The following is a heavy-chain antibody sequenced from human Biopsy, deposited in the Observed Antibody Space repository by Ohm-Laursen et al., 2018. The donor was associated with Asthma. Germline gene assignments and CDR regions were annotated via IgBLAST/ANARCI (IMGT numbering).Heavy chain of an antibody. Sequence: SLRLSCAASGFTFSNYGMHWVRQAPGKGLDWVAVISFDGSNKNYTDAVKGRFTIPRDNSRNTLHLQMNSLRAEDTAVYYCAKDVFPGWELRRGPDYWGQGTLVTVSS. V-gene: IGHV3-30*18. D-gene: IGHD1-26*01. CDR3: AKDVFPGWELRRGPDY. CDR2: ISFDGSNK. CDR1: GFTFSNYG. J-gene: IGHJ4*02.